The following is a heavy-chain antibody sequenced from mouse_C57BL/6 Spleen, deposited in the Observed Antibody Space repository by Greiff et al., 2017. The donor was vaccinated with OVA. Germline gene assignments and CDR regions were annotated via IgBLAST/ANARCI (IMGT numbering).Heavy chain of an antibody. Sequence: QVQLQQPGAELVKPGASVKLSCKASGYTFTSYWMHWVKQRPGQGLEWIGMIHPNSGSTNYNEKFKSKATLTVDKSSSTAYMQLSSLTSEDSAVYYCALAYYSNWDFDVWGTGTTVTVSS. CDR3: ALAYYSNWDFDV. CDR1: GYTFTSYW. V-gene: IGHV1-64*01. D-gene: IGHD2-5*01. J-gene: IGHJ1*03. CDR2: IHPNSGST.